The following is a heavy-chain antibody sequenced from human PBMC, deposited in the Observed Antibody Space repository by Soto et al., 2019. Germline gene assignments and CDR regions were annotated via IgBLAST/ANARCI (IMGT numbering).Heavy chain of an antibody. Sequence: EVQLLESGGGLVQPGGSLRLSCAASGFTFSSYAMSWVRQAPGKGLEWVSGISGSGGSTYYADSVKGRFTISRDNSKNTLYLQMNSLRAEDTAVYYCAKDPEVATISRDDYWGQGTLVTVSS. CDR1: GFTFSSYA. D-gene: IGHD5-12*01. CDR3: AKDPEVATISRDDY. CDR2: ISGSGGST. J-gene: IGHJ4*02. V-gene: IGHV3-23*01.